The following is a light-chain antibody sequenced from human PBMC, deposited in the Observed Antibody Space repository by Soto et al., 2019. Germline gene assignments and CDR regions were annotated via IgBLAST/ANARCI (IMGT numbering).Light chain of an antibody. CDR3: QQYGSSIT. CDR2: GAS. V-gene: IGKV3-15*01. CDR1: QSVGSK. J-gene: IGKJ5*01. Sequence: EIVMTQSPATLSVSPGKRATLSCRASQSVGSKLAWYQQKPGQAPRLLIYGASTRATGIPARFSGSGSGTDFTLTISRLEPEDFAVYYCQQYGSSITFGQGTRLEI.